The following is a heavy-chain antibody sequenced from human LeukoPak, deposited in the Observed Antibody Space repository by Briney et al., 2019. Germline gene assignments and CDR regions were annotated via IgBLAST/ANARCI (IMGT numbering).Heavy chain of an antibody. J-gene: IGHJ4*02. CDR2: IYTTGST. CDR3: ATQLITMIVRSIYYFDY. Sequence: PSETLSLTCTVSGGSISSGDYYWTWIRQPAGKGLEWIGRIYTTGSTSYNPSLKSRVTISVDTSKNQFSLKLSSVTAADTAVYYCATQLITMIVRSIYYFDYWGQGTLVTVSS. CDR1: GGSISSGDYY. D-gene: IGHD3-22*01. V-gene: IGHV4-61*02.